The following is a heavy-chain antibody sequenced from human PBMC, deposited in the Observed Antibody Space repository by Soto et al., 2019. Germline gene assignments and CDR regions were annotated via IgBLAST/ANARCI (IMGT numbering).Heavy chain of an antibody. D-gene: IGHD4-17*01. CDR1: GFSFSRYG. J-gene: IGHJ4*02. CDR2: IRGSGADT. CDR3: AKDPNGESIGAIDS. Sequence: HLGGSLGLSCAASGFSFSRYGMTWVRQAPGKGLEYVSSIRGSGADTFYADSVKGRFTISRDNSKNTLYLQLNSLRVEDTAIYFCAKDPNGESIGAIDSWGKESLVTVSS. V-gene: IGHV3-23*01.